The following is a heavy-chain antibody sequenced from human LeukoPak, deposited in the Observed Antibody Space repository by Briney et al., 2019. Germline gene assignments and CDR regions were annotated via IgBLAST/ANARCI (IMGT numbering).Heavy chain of an antibody. Sequence: GGSLRLSCPASGFTFSSYWLSWVRQAPGKGLEWVANIKQDGSEKTYVDSVRGRFTISRDNAKNSLYLQVNSLRAEDTAVYYCARTLIAAADVFDYWGQGTLVTVSS. V-gene: IGHV3-7*01. CDR3: ARTLIAAADVFDY. CDR2: IKQDGSEK. D-gene: IGHD6-13*01. J-gene: IGHJ4*02. CDR1: GFTFSSYW.